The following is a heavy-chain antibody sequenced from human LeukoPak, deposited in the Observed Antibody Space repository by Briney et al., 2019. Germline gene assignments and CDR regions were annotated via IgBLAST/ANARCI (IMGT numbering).Heavy chain of an antibody. CDR1: GGSISSYY. CDR2: IYYSGST. CDR3: ARVSGYDFWSGYLVPYYFDY. V-gene: IGHV4-59*06. D-gene: IGHD3-3*01. Sequence: SETLSLTCTVSGGSISSYYWSWIRQHPGKGLEWIGYIYYSGSTYYNPSLKSRVTISVDTSKNQFSLKLSSVTAADTAVYYCARVSGYDFWSGYLVPYYFDYWGQGTLVTVSS. J-gene: IGHJ4*02.